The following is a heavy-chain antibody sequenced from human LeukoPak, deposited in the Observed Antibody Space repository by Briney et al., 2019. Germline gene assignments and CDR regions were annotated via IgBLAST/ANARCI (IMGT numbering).Heavy chain of an antibody. CDR2: ISYDGSNK. Sequence: PGGSLRLSCAASGFTFSSYGMHWVRQAPGKGLEWVAVISYDGSNKYYADSVKGRFTISRDNSKNTLYLQMNSLRAEDTAVYYCANGLMDVWGKGTTVTVSS. J-gene: IGHJ6*03. CDR1: GFTFSSYG. V-gene: IGHV3-30*18. CDR3: ANGLMDV.